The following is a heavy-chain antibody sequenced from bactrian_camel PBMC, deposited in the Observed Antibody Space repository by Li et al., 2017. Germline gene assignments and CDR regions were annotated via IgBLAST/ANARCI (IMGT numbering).Heavy chain of an antibody. Sequence: HVQLVESGGGSAQPGGSLVLSCTVSGAEYETACVAWFRQSPGKERVRIANIATGGGRTYYHDAVKGRFTISHDAAKNSIDLQMNSLKPDDTAVYYCAATGQMLSVAGCRTRGTQVTVS. J-gene: IGHJ4*01. V-gene: IGHV3S1*01. D-gene: IGHD1*01. CDR2: IATGGGRT. CDR1: GAEYETAC.